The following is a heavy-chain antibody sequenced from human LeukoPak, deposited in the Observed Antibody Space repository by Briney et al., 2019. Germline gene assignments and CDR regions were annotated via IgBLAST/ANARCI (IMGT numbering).Heavy chain of an antibody. J-gene: IGHJ3*02. CDR3: AREQLTYYYDSSGPLPAFDI. CDR2: IYYSVST. D-gene: IGHD3-22*01. Sequence: PSETLSLTCTVSGVSLSSYYLSWVRQPPGKGLEWIGYIYYSVSTNYNPTPKTRVTISVYTSKNQFSLKLRSVTAEDTAVYYCAREQLTYYYDSSGPLPAFDIWGQGTMVTVSS. V-gene: IGHV4-59*01. CDR1: GVSLSSYY.